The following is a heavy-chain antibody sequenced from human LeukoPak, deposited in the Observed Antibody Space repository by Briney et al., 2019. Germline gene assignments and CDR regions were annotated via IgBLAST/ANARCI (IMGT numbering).Heavy chain of an antibody. CDR3: VRERAGFDY. CDR1: GFIFSDYW. CDR2: IRSDGIEK. J-gene: IGHJ4*02. Sequence: GGSLRLSCTASGFIFSDYWMSWVRQTPAKGLEWVAKIRSDGIEKHYGNSVKGRFTFSRDNAKNSMYLQMNSLRAEDTAMYYCVRERAGFDYWGQGTLVTVSS. V-gene: IGHV3-7*01.